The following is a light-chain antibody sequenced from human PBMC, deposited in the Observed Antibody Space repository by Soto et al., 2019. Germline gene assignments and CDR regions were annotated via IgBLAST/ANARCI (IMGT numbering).Light chain of an antibody. CDR1: SSDVGNYIL. CDR2: EVT. V-gene: IGLV2-23*02. CDR3: CSYAGNNTLV. Sequence: QSALTQPASVSGSPGQSITFSCTGTSSDVGNYILVSWYQQHPGKAPKLMIYEVTKRPSGVSNRYSGSKSGNTASLTISGLQAEDEADYYCCSYAGNNTLVFGGGTKLTVL. J-gene: IGLJ3*02.